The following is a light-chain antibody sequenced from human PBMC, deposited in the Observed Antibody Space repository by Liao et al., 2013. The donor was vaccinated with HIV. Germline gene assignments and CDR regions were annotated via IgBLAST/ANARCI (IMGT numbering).Light chain of an antibody. V-gene: IGLV3-25*03. CDR3: QAWDSSTHVV. J-gene: IGLJ2*01. CDR2: KDT. CDR1: ALPKQN. Sequence: SYELTQPPSVSVSPGQTARITCSGDALPKQNAYWYQQRPGQAPVMVIYKDTERPSGIPERFSGSTSGTTVTLTISGVQAEDEADYYCQAWDSSTHVVFGGGTKLTVL.